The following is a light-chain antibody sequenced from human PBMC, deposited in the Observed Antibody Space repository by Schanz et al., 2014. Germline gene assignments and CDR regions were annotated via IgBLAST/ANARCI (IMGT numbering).Light chain of an antibody. CDR3: TSYISSSFFWV. J-gene: IGLJ3*02. CDR1: SSDIGNYDY. V-gene: IGLV2-14*03. CDR2: DVG. Sequence: QSALTQPASVSGSPGQSITISCTRTSSDIGNYDYVSWYRQHPGKAPKLIIYDVGDRPSGVSNRFSGSKSGNTASLTISGLQAEDEADYYCTSYISSSFFWVFGGGTKLTVL.